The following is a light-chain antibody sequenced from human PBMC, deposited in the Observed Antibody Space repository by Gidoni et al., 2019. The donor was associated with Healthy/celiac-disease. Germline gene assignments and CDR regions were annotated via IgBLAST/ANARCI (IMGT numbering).Light chain of an antibody. V-gene: IGKV3-11*01. CDR3: QQRSNWPLART. CDR1: QSVSSY. J-gene: IGKJ4*01. Sequence: EIVLPQSPATLSLSPGERATLSCRASQSVSSYLAWYQQKPGQAPRLLIYDASNRATGIPARFSGSGSGTDFTLTISSIEHEDFAVYYCQQRSNWPLARTFGGGTKVEIK. CDR2: DAS.